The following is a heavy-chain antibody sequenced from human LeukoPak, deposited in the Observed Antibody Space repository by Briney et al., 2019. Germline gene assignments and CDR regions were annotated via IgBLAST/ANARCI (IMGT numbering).Heavy chain of an antibody. CDR1: GYTFTSYG. D-gene: IGHD3-22*01. Sequence: WASVKVSCKASGYTFTSYGISWVRQAPGQGLEWMGWISAYNGNTNYAQKLQGRVTITRNTSISTAYMELSSLRSEDTAIYYCAREDYYDSGSNDYWGQGTLVTVSS. V-gene: IGHV1-18*01. CDR2: ISAYNGNT. CDR3: AREDYYDSGSNDY. J-gene: IGHJ4*02.